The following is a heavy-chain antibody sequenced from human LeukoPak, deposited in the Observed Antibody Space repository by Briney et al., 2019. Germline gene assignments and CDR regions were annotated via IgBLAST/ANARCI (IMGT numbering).Heavy chain of an antibody. CDR3: ARGSILNGYYKRGMSYFDY. D-gene: IGHD3-9*01. V-gene: IGHV4-34*01. Sequence: SETLSLTCAVYGGSFSGYYWSWIRQPPGKGLEWIGEINHSGSTNYNPSLKSRVTISVDTSKNQFSLKLSSVTAADTAVYYCARGSILNGYYKRGMSYFDYWGQGTLVTVSS. CDR2: INHSGST. J-gene: IGHJ4*02. CDR1: GGSFSGYY.